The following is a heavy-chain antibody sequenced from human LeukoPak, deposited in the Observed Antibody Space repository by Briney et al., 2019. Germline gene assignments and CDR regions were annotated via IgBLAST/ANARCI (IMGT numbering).Heavy chain of an antibody. CDR1: GGSISSYY. CDR3: AREKIGYYDGSGRGWFDP. D-gene: IGHD3-22*01. CDR2: IYYSGST. J-gene: IGHJ5*02. V-gene: IGHV4-59*12. Sequence: SETLSLTCTVSGGSISSYYWSWIRQPPGKGLEWIGYIYYSGSTNYNPSLKSRVTISVDTSKNQFSLKLSSVTAADTAVYYCAREKIGYYDGSGRGWFDPWGQGTLVTVSS.